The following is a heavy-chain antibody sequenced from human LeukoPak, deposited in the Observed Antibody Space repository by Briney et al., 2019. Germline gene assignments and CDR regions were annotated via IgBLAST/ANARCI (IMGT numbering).Heavy chain of an antibody. D-gene: IGHD2-2*01. V-gene: IGHV3-11*04. CDR1: GFTFSDYY. Sequence: GGSLRLSCAASGFTFSDYYMSWIRQAPGKGLEWVSYISSSGSTIYYADSVKGRFTISRDNAKNSLYLQMNSLRAEDTAVYYCARVMGYCSSTSCYAGYSYAFDIWGQGTMVTVSS. CDR3: ARVMGYCSSTSCYAGYSYAFDI. J-gene: IGHJ3*02. CDR2: ISSSGSTI.